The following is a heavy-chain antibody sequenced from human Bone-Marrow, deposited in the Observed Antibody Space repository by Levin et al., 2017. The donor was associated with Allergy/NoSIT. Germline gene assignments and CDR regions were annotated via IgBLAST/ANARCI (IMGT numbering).Heavy chain of an antibody. D-gene: IGHD5-12*01. CDR1: GYTFTSFD. CDR2: MYPNSDNA. V-gene: IGHV1-8*01. J-gene: IGHJ4*02. Sequence: GESLKISCKTSGYTFTSFDINWVRQATGQGLEWMGWMYPNSDNAGYAQKFQGRVTMTRNTSISTAYMELSSLRSEDPAIYYCARGELGSGYLFDYWGQGPLVTVSS. CDR3: ARGELGSGYLFDY.